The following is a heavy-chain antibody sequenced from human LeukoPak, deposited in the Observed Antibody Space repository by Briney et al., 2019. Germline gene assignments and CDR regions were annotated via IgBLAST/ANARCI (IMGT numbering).Heavy chain of an antibody. CDR1: GYTFTSYG. J-gene: IGHJ4*02. D-gene: IGHD2-2*02. V-gene: IGHV1-18*01. Sequence: ASVKVSCKASGYTFTSYGISSVRQVPGQGLEWMGWISAYNGNTNYAQKLQGRVTMTTDTSTSTAYMELRSLRSDDTAVYYCARAYCSSTSCYNFADYWGQGTLVSVSS. CDR3: ARAYCSSTSCYNFADY. CDR2: ISAYNGNT.